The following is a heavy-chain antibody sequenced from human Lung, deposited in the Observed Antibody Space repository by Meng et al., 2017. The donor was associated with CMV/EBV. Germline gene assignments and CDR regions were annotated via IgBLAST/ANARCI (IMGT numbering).Heavy chain of an antibody. CDR2: INPNSGGT. J-gene: IGHJ6*02. Sequence: ASXXVSXKASGYTFTGYYMHWVRQAPGQGLEWMGWINPNSGGTNYAQKFQGRVTMTRDTSISTAYMELSRLRSDDTAVYYCARGSIVVVPAAINDMDVWGPGTXVTVSS. V-gene: IGHV1-2*02. D-gene: IGHD2-2*02. CDR3: ARGSIVVVPAAINDMDV. CDR1: GYTFTGYY.